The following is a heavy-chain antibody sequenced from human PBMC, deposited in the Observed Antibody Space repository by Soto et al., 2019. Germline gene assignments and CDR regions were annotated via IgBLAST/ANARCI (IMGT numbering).Heavy chain of an antibody. CDR1: GYSFTSYW. Sequence: GESLKISCKGSGYSFTSYWIGWVRQMPGKGLEWMGIIYPGDSDTRYSPSFQGQVTISADKSISTAYLQWSSLKASDSAMYYCARHIRGYYYGSGSYYFDYWGQGTLVTVSS. CDR3: ARHIRGYYYGSGSYYFDY. J-gene: IGHJ4*02. V-gene: IGHV5-51*01. D-gene: IGHD3-10*01. CDR2: IYPGDSDT.